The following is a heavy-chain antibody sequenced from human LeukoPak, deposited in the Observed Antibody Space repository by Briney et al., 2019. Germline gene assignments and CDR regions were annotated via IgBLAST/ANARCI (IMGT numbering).Heavy chain of an antibody. CDR3: AKNVVVKRYIDF. CDR2: ISGGCRTT. Sequence: PGGSLRLSCAASGFTFSNHAMSWVRQAPGKGLQWVAVISGGCRTTEYEGFVKGRFTISRDNSKNTLSLQMNSLTVEDTAIYFCAKNVVVKRYIDFWGQGTLVSVSS. D-gene: IGHD2-15*01. J-gene: IGHJ4*02. CDR1: GFTFSNHA. V-gene: IGHV3-23*01.